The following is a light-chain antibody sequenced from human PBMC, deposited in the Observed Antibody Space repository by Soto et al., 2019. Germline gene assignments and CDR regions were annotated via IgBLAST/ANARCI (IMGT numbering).Light chain of an antibody. CDR2: GVS. J-gene: IGLJ2*01. V-gene: IGLV2-23*02. CDR1: SSDFGSYNL. CDR3: GSYGGSRPDVDVV. Sequence: QSALTQPASVSGSPGQSITISCTGTSSDFGSYNLVSWYQKYPGKAPKLIIYGVSKRPSGVSNRISGSKSGNTASRTSSGLQAEDEADDYGGSYGGSRPDVDVVFGGGTKLTVL.